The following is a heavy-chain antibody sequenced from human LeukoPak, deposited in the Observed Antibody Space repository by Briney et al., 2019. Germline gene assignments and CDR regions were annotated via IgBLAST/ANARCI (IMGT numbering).Heavy chain of an antibody. CDR3: ARVGSIDSSGYYLGQYYYYGMDV. Sequence: GGSLRLSCAASGFTFSSYWMHWVRQAPGKGLVWVSRINIDGSSTSYADSVKGRFTISRDNAKNTLYLQMNSLRAEDTAVYYCARVGSIDSSGYYLGQYYYYGMDVWGQGTAVTVSS. V-gene: IGHV3-74*01. J-gene: IGHJ6*02. D-gene: IGHD3-22*01. CDR2: INIDGSST. CDR1: GFTFSSYW.